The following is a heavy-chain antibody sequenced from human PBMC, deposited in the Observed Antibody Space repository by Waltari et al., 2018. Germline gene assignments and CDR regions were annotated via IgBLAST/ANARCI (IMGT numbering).Heavy chain of an antibody. CDR3: TRDTVFDT. CDR1: GFTFSDYS. CDR2: ISSGSSAI. V-gene: IGHV3-48*04. J-gene: IGHJ5*02. Sequence: EVQLVESGGGLVQHGGSLRLSCISSGFTFSDYSMNWVRQAPGKGLEWVSYISSGSSAIYYADSVKGRFTVSRDNAKNSLYLQMISLRAEDTAVYYCTRDTVFDTWGQGTLVTVSS.